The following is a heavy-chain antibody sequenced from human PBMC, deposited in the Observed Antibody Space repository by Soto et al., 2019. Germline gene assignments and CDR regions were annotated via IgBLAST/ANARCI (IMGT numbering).Heavy chain of an antibody. CDR2: IYTSGST. D-gene: IGHD3-22*01. CDR3: ARDWGVDPPYYYDSSGYEESDV. CDR1: GGSISSYY. V-gene: IGHV4-4*07. J-gene: IGHJ6*02. Sequence: QVQLQESGPGLVKPSETLSLTCTVSGGSISSYYWSWIRQPAGKGLEWIWRIYTSGSTNYNPSLKSRVTMSVDTSKNQFSLKLSSVTAEDTAVYYCARDWGVDPPYYYDSSGYEESDVWGQGTTVTVSS.